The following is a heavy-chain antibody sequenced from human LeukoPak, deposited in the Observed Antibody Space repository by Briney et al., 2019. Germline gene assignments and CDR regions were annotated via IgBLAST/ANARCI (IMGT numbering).Heavy chain of an antibody. D-gene: IGHD6-19*01. CDR2: INHSGST. Sequence: SETLSLTCAVYSGSFSGYYWSWIRQPPGKGLEWIGEINHSGSTTYNPSLKSRVTMSVDTSKNQFSLKLNSVTAADTAVCYCASSGWYRGYWGQGTLVTVSS. CDR1: SGSFSGYY. J-gene: IGHJ4*02. V-gene: IGHV4-34*01. CDR3: ASSGWYRGY.